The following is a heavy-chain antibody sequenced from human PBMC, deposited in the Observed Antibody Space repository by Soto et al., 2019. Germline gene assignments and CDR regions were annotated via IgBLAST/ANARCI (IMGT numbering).Heavy chain of an antibody. J-gene: IGHJ4*02. CDR3: ARGERQQQRDY. Sequence: QVQLQESGPGLVKPSGTLSLTCAVSGDSIRSSKWCSWVRQPPGKGLEWIGEIYHSGSTNYNPSLKSRVIISVDKSKNQFSLKLSSVTDADTAVYYCARGERQQQRDYWGQGTLVTVSS. D-gene: IGHD6-13*01. V-gene: IGHV4-4*02. CDR1: GDSIRSSKW. CDR2: IYHSGST.